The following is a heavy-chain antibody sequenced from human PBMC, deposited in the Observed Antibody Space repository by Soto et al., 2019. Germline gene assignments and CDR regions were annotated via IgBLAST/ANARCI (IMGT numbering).Heavy chain of an antibody. CDR1: GYSFTSYW. Sequence: PGESLKISCKGSGYSFTSYWISWVRQMPGKGLEWMGRIDPSDSYTNYSPSFQGHVTISADKSISTAYLQWSTLKASDTAMYYSAKHGAKVTKFTNCYHGMDVWGQGPTITVAS. J-gene: IGHJ6*02. V-gene: IGHV5-10-1*01. CDR3: AKHGAKVTKFTNCYHGMDV. CDR2: IDPSDSYT. D-gene: IGHD4-17*01.